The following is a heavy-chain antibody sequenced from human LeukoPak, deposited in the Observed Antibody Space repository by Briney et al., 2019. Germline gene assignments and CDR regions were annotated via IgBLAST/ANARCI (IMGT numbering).Heavy chain of an antibody. D-gene: IGHD3-10*01. Sequence: PGGSLRLSCSASGFTFSSYAMHWVRQAPGKGLEYVSAISSNGGSTYYADSVKGRFTISRDNSKNTLYLQMNSLTAEDTAMYYCAKDAQVRGVINGFDYWGQGTLVTVSS. J-gene: IGHJ4*02. V-gene: IGHV3-64*04. CDR1: GFTFSSYA. CDR3: AKDAQVRGVINGFDY. CDR2: ISSNGGST.